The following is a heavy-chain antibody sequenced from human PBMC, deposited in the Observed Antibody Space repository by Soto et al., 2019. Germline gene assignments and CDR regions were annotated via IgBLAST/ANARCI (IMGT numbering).Heavy chain of an antibody. D-gene: IGHD1-1*01. CDR1: GGSFSGYY. CDR2: IDHVGGS. CDR3: ARGRGGNSVDY. J-gene: IGHJ4*02. V-gene: IGHV4-34*01. Sequence: PSETLSLTCAVYGGSFSGYYWTWIRQPPGKGLEWIGEIDHVGGSNYNPSLKSRVTISVDTSKNQFSLSLTSVTAADTAVYSCARGRGGNSVDYWGQGTMVTVYS.